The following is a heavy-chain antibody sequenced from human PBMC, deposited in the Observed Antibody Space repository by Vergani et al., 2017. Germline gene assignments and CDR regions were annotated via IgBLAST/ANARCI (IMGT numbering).Heavy chain of an antibody. CDR3: ARSGVAIAAFRN. CDR1: GGSFSGYY. J-gene: IGHJ4*02. CDR2: INHSGST. V-gene: IGHV4-34*01. Sequence: QVQLQQWGAGLLKPSETLSLTCAVYGGSFSGYYWSWIRQPPGKGLEWIGEINHSGSTNYNPSRKSRVTISVDTSKNQFSLKLSSVTAADTAVYYCARSGVAIAAFRNWGQGTRVTVSS. D-gene: IGHD6-6*01.